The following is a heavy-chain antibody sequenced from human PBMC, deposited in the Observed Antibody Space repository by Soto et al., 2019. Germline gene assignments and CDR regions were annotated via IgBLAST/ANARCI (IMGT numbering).Heavy chain of an antibody. CDR2: IYHTGST. CDR1: GVTVSSDAYY. V-gene: IGHV4-31*03. CDR3: ARESTYLRHYDA. Sequence: PSETLSLTCTVSGVTVSSDAYYWSWIRQHPGKGLEWIGNIYHTGSTYYSPSLKSRVVISLDTSNNQFSLTLTSVTAADTAVYFCARESTYLRHYDAWGPGTLVTVSS. J-gene: IGHJ5*02. D-gene: IGHD3-9*01.